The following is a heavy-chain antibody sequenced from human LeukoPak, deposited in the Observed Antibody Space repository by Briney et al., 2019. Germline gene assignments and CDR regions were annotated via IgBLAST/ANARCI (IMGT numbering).Heavy chain of an antibody. Sequence: PGGSLRLSCSASAFTCSNYWMSGVRHAPGKGLDWVANIKEDGSEINYVDSGKGRFTISRDNAKNSLYLQMNSLRVDDTAVYYCARDRGYSTFDYWGQGALVTVSS. J-gene: IGHJ4*02. CDR3: ARDRGYSTFDY. D-gene: IGHD4-23*01. V-gene: IGHV3-7*01. CDR1: AFTCSNYW. CDR2: IKEDGSEI.